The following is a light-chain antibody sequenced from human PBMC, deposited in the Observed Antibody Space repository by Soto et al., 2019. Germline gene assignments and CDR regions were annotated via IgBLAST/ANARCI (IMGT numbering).Light chain of an antibody. CDR3: QQYNSYSPT. V-gene: IGKV1-5*01. CDR1: QSISSW. Sequence: DIQMTQSPSTLSASVGDRVTITCRASQSISSWLAWYQQKPGKAPKLLIYDASSLESGVPSRFSGSGSGTKFPLTFRSLQPYNFATYYCQQYNSYSPTFGQGTKVDIK. J-gene: IGKJ1*01. CDR2: DAS.